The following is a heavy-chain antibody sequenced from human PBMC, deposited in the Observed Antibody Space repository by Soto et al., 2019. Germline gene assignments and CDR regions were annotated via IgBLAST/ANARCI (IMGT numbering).Heavy chain of an antibody. D-gene: IGHD3-10*01. CDR3: ARVGITMVRGVPFYYGMDV. Sequence: QVQLQESGPGLVKPSQTLSLTCTVSGGSISSGGYYWSWIRQHPGKGLEWIGYIYYSGSTYYNPSLKSRVTISVDTSKNQFSLKLSSVTAADTAVYYCARVGITMVRGVPFYYGMDVWGQGTTVTVSS. V-gene: IGHV4-31*03. J-gene: IGHJ6*02. CDR1: GGSISSGGYY. CDR2: IYYSGST.